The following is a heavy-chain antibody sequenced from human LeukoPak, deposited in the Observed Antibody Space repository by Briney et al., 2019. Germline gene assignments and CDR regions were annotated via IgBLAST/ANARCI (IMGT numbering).Heavy chain of an antibody. V-gene: IGHV4-39*07. J-gene: IGHJ4*02. D-gene: IGHD3-22*01. CDR1: GGSISSSSYY. CDR3: ARVVRSGTYDSSGYYLYYFDY. Sequence: ASETLSLTCTVSGGSISSSSYYWGWIRQPPGKGLEWIGSIYYSGSTYYNPSLKSRVTISVDTSKNQFSLKLSSVTAADTAVYYCARVVRSGTYDSSGYYLYYFDYWGQGTLVTVSS. CDR2: IYYSGST.